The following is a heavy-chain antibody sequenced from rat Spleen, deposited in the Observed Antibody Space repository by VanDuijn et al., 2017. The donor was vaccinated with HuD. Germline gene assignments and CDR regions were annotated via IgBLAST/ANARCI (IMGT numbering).Heavy chain of an antibody. V-gene: IGHV5S13*01. D-gene: IGHD1-11*01. CDR3: ARSGYSAFDY. J-gene: IGHJ2*01. CDR2: ISAGGGNT. CDR1: GFIFSHYG. Sequence: EVQLVESGGGLVQPGRSLKLSCAASGFIFSHYGMTWVRQAPTKGLEWVASISAGGGNTYYRDSVKGRFTVSRDNAKNSLYLQMDSLRSEDTATYYCARSGYSAFDYWGQGVMVTVSS.